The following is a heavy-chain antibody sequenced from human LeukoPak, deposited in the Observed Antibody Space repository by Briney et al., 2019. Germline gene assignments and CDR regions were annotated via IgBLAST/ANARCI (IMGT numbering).Heavy chain of an antibody. CDR1: GGSISSYY. CDR3: ARWYYDFWSGPALHYYYYYYMDV. J-gene: IGHJ6*03. D-gene: IGHD3-3*01. Sequence: PSETLSLTCTVSGGSISSYYWSWIRQPPGKGLEWIGYIYYSGSTNYNPSLKSRVTISVDTSKNQFSLKLSPVTAADTAVYYCARWYYDFWSGPALHYYYYYYMDVWGKGTTVTVSS. CDR2: IYYSGST. V-gene: IGHV4-59*01.